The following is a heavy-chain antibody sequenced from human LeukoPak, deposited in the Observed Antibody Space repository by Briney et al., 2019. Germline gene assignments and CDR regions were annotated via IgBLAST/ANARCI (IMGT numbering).Heavy chain of an antibody. CDR2: ISAYNGNT. CDR1: GYTFTSYG. J-gene: IGHJ4*02. D-gene: IGHD1-7*01. Sequence: GASVKVSCKASGYTFTSYGISWVRQAAGQGLEWMGWISAYNGNTNYAQKLQGRVTMTTDTSTSTAYMELSRLRSDDTAVYYCASRELELIRPFDYWGQGTLVTVSS. V-gene: IGHV1-18*01. CDR3: ASRELELIRPFDY.